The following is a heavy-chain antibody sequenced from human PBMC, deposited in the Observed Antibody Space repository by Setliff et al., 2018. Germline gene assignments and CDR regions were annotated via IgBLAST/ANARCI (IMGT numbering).Heavy chain of an antibody. D-gene: IGHD5-18*01. J-gene: IGHJ4*02. CDR1: GYTFTGYG. CDR2: ISAYNGNT. V-gene: IGHV1-18*01. CDR3: ARLPPLHTPMALTFDY. Sequence: ASVKVSCKASGYTFTGYGISWVRQAPGQGLEWMGWISAYNGNTNYAQKLQGRVTMTTDTSTSTAYMELRSLRSDDTAVYYCARLPPLHTPMALTFDYWGQGILVTVSS.